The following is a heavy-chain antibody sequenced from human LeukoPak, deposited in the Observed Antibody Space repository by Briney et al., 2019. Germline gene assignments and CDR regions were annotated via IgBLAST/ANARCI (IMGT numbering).Heavy chain of an antibody. D-gene: IGHD4-17*01. V-gene: IGHV3-33*06. J-gene: IGHJ4*02. CDR3: AKDNPPYGDYVFDY. Sequence: PGRSLTLSCAASGFTFSSYGTHWVRQAPGKGLEWVAVIWYDGSNKYYADSVKGRFTISRDNSKNTLYLQMNSLRAEDTAVYYCAKDNPPYGDYVFDYWGQGTLVTVSS. CDR2: IWYDGSNK. CDR1: GFTFSSYG.